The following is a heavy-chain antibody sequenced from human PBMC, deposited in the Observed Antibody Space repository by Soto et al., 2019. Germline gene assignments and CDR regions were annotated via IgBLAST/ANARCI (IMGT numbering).Heavy chain of an antibody. J-gene: IGHJ6*02. V-gene: IGHV3-30*09. CDR2: ISFDGATK. CDR1: EFTFSPYP. Sequence: QEQLVESGGGVVQPGRPLRLSCAASEFTFSPYPMHWVRQAPGKGLEWVAVISFDGATKYYADSVKGRFAISRDNSMTTLYMQMNSQTTDDTAVYYCAKDQTASSNSCHAMDVWRPGTTVTVSS. D-gene: IGHD6-6*01. CDR3: AKDQTASSNSCHAMDV.